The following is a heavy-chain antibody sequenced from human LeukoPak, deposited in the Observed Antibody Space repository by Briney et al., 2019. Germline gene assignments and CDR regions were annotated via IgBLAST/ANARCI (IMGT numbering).Heavy chain of an antibody. D-gene: IGHD6-13*01. CDR2: ISWNSGSI. V-gene: IGHV3-9*01. Sequence: GGSLRLSCAASGFTFDDYAMHWVRQAPGKGLEWVSGISWNSGSIGYADSVKGRFTISRDNAKNSLYLQMNSLRAEDTALYYCAKDRSSSLADWGQGTLVTASS. J-gene: IGHJ4*02. CDR1: GFTFDDYA. CDR3: AKDRSSSLAD.